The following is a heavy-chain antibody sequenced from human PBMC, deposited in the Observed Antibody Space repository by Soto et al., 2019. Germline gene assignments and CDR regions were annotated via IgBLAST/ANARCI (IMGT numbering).Heavy chain of an antibody. V-gene: IGHV4-59*01. D-gene: IGHD5-12*01. Sequence: SQTLSLTCTVSGDSISGYYWSFIRQPPGKGLEWIGYIYSSGYTNYNPSLKNRGTISVDTPKKQFFLKLRSVTAADTAVYYCGRGGGYNFGIDYRGRG. J-gene: IGHJ4*02. CDR3: GRGGGYNFGIDY. CDR2: IYSSGYT. CDR1: GDSISGYY.